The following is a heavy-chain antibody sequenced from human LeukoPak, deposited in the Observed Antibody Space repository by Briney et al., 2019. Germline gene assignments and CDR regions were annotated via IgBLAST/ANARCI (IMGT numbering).Heavy chain of an antibody. Sequence: SETLSLTCTVSGGSISNGGYYWSWIRQPAGKGLEWIGRIYTSGSTNYIPSLKSRLTISVDTSKNQFSLKLSSVTAADTAVYYCARVSATYCGGDCPKASYYYYYMDVWGKGTTVTISS. D-gene: IGHD2-21*02. CDR3: ARVSATYCGGDCPKASYYYYYMDV. J-gene: IGHJ6*03. V-gene: IGHV4-61*02. CDR2: IYTSGST. CDR1: GGSISNGGYY.